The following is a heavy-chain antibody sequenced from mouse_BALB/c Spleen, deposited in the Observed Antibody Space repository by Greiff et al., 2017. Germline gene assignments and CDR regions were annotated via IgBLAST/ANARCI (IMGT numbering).Heavy chain of an antibody. CDR3: ARGNSYAMDY. CDR2: IYPGNVNT. J-gene: IGHJ4*01. D-gene: IGHD2-1*01. CDR1: GYTFTSYY. V-gene: IGHV1S56*01. Sequence: VQLQQSGPELVKPGASVRISCKASGYTFTSYYIHWVKQRPGQGLEWIGWIYPGNVNTKYNEKFKGKATLTADKSSSTAYMQLSSLTSEDSAVYFCARGNSYAMDYWGQGTSVTVSS.